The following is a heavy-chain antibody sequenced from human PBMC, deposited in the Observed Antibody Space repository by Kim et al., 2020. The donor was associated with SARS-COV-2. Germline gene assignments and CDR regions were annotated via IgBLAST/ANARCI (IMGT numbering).Heavy chain of an antibody. Sequence: GGSLRLSCAASGFTFSSYGMHWVRQAPGKGLEWVAVIWYDGSNKYYADSVKGRFTISRDNSKNTLYLQMNSLRAEDTAVYYCARDVGWHSHGSGSYNYYYYGMDVWGQGTTVTVSS. V-gene: IGHV3-33*01. CDR2: IWYDGSNK. CDR3: ARDVGWHSHGSGSYNYYYYGMDV. J-gene: IGHJ6*02. CDR1: GFTFSSYG. D-gene: IGHD3-10*01.